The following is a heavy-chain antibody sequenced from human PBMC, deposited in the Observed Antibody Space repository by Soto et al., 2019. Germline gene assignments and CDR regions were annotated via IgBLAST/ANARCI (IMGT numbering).Heavy chain of an antibody. J-gene: IGHJ4*02. Sequence: SETLSLTCAVSGYSISSGYYWGWIRQPPGKGLEWIGSMYHSGGTDYNPSLKSRITISVDTSKNQFSLKLRSATAADTAVYYCVRDYSGSSFAYWGQGTLVTVS. D-gene: IGHD1-26*01. CDR3: VRDYSGSSFAY. V-gene: IGHV4-38-2*02. CDR1: GYSISSGYY. CDR2: MYHSGGT.